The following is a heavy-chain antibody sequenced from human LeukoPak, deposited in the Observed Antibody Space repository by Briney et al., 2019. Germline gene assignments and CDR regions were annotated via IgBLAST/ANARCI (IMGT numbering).Heavy chain of an antibody. CDR1: GGTFSSYA. CDR2: IIPIFGTA. V-gene: IGHV1-69*05. CDR3: ARSVRGYEFSGDY. Sequence: SVKVSCXASGGTFSSYAISWVRQAPGQGLEWMGRIIPIFGTANYAQKFQGRVTITTDESTSTAYMELSSLRSEDTAVYYCARSVRGYEFSGDYWGQGTLVTVSS. D-gene: IGHD5-18*01. J-gene: IGHJ4*02.